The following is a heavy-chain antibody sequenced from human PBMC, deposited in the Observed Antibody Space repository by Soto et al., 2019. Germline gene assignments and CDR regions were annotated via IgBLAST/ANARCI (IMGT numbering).Heavy chain of an antibody. CDR2: IHYSGST. Sequence: SETLSLTCTVPGGSVNIGTYYWSWIRQPPGKGLEWIGFIHYSGSTNYNPSLKGRVTMSVDTSKNQVVLTMTNMDPVDTATYYCAHTQWLRFHYWGQGTLVTVSS. CDR3: AHTQWLRFHY. CDR1: GGSVNIGTYY. J-gene: IGHJ4*02. D-gene: IGHD5-12*01. V-gene: IGHV4-61*01.